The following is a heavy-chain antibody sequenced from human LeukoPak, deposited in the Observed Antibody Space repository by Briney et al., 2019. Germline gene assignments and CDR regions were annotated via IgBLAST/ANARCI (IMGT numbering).Heavy chain of an antibody. CDR1: GYTFTGYY. V-gene: IGHV1-2*02. D-gene: IGHD6-13*01. J-gene: IGHJ5*02. CDR2: INLNSGGT. Sequence: ASVKVSCKASGYTFTGYYMHWVRQAPGQGLEWMGWINLNSGGTNYAQKFQGRVTMTRDTSISTAYMELSRLRSDDTAVYYCAREGDLLSIAAAGAPRYNWFDPWGQGTLVTVSS. CDR3: AREGDLLSIAAAGAPRYNWFDP.